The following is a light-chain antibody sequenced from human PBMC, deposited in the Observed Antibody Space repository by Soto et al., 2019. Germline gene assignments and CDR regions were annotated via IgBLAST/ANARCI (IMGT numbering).Light chain of an antibody. V-gene: IGKV3D-20*02. J-gene: IGKJ3*01. CDR2: DAS. CDR1: QSVTGSS. CDR3: QHRTNWPPFT. Sequence: ETVLTQSPGTLSLSPGDRATLSCRASQSVTGSSLAWYQQKPGQPPRLLISDASTRASGIPARFSGSGSGADFTLTISNLEPEDFEVYSCQHRTNWPPFTFGPGTKVDIK.